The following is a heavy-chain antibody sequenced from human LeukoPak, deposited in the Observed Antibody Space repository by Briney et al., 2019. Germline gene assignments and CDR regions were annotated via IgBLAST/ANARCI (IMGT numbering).Heavy chain of an antibody. V-gene: IGHV4-61*02. CDR1: GGSISSSSYY. J-gene: IGHJ6*03. CDR3: ARDFYGGKGPHYYYMDV. CDR2: IYTSGST. D-gene: IGHD4-23*01. Sequence: SETLSLTCTVSGGSISSSSYYWSWIRQPAGKGLEWIGRIYTSGSTNYNPSLESRVTISVDTSKNQFSLKLSSVTAADTAVYYCARDFYGGKGPHYYYMDVWGKGTTVTVSS.